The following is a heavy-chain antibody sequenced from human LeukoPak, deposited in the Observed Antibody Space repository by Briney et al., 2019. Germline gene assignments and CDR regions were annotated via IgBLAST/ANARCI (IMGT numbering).Heavy chain of an antibody. Sequence: GGSLRLSCAASGFTFDDYAMHWVRQAPGKGLEWVSGISWNSGSIGYADSVKGRFTISRDNAKNSLYLQMNSLRAEDTASYYXXXXXRXXXXXVDYXXQGTLVTVSS. CDR1: GFTFDDYA. J-gene: IGHJ4*02. CDR3: XXXXRXXXXXVDY. V-gene: IGHV3-9*01. CDR2: ISWNSGSI.